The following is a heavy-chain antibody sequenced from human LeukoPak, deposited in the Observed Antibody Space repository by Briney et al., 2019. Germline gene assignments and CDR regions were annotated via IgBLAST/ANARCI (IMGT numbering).Heavy chain of an antibody. J-gene: IGHJ4*02. Sequence: GGSLRLSCAASGFTFSSYWMSWVRQAPGKGLEWVANIKQDGSEKYYVDSVKGRFTISRDNAKNSLYLQMNSLRAEDTAVYYCARHALVAATTDYFDYWGQGTLVTVSS. CDR2: IKQDGSEK. D-gene: IGHD2-15*01. CDR1: GFTFSSYW. CDR3: ARHALVAATTDYFDY. V-gene: IGHV3-7*01.